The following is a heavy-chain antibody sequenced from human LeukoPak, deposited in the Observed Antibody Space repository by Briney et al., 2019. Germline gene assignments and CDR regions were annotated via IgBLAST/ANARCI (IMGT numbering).Heavy chain of an antibody. CDR2: ISSSGNTI. CDR1: GFTFDSYE. J-gene: IGHJ4*02. V-gene: IGHV3-48*03. D-gene: IGHD3-10*01. CDR3: ARDLAYYRSGRFFDY. Sequence: GGSLRLSCTPSGFTFDSYEMNWVRQAPGKGLEWISYISSSGNTIFYADSVKGRFTISRDNAKNSLFLQMNSLRVEDTAVYYCARDLAYYRSGRFFDYWGQGTLVTVSS.